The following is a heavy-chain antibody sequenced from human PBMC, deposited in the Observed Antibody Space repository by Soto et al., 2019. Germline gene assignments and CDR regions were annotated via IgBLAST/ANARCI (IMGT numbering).Heavy chain of an antibody. J-gene: IGHJ3*02. Sequence: EVQLLESGGGLVQPGGSLRLSCAASGFTFSSYAMSWVRQAPGKGLEWVSAISGSGGSTYYADSVKGRFTISRDNSKNTLYLQMNSLRAEDTAVYYCAKEQGKDGATVVTPLDDAFDIWGQGTMVTVSS. D-gene: IGHD4-17*01. CDR1: GFTFSSYA. CDR2: ISGSGGST. CDR3: AKEQGKDGATVVTPLDDAFDI. V-gene: IGHV3-23*01.